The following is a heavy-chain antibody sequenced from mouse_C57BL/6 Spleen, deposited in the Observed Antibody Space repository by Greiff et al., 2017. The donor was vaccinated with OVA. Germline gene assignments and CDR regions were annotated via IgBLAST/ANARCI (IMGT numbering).Heavy chain of an antibody. V-gene: IGHV14-1*01. CDR1: GFNIKDYY. CDR2: IDPEDGDT. Sequence: VQLKQSGAELVRPGASVKLSCTASGFNIKDYYMHWVKQRPEQGLEWIGRIDPEDGDTEYAPKFQGKATMTADTSSNTAYLQLSSLTSEDTAVYYCTLYYYGSRYWFAYWGQGTLVTVSA. J-gene: IGHJ3*01. CDR3: TLYYYGSRYWFAY. D-gene: IGHD1-1*01.